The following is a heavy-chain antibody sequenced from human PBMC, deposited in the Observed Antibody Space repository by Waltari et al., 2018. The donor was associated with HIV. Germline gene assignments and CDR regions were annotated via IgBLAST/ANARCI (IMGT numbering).Heavy chain of an antibody. J-gene: IGHJ3*02. CDR3: ARDNWNDGLDI. CDR2: IKQYGSET. V-gene: IGHV3-7*01. CDR1: GFNLRSYW. D-gene: IGHD1-1*01. Sequence: EVQLVVSGGGLVQPGGSLRVSCAASGFNLRSYWMSWVRQAPGKGLEWVANIKQYGSETYYVDSVKGRFTISRDNAKNSLYLQMNSLRAEDTAVYYCARDNWNDGLDIWGQGTMVTVSS.